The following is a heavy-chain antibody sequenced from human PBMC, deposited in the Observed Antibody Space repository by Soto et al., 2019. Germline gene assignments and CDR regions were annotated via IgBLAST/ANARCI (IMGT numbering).Heavy chain of an antibody. CDR2: VWYDGSRT. J-gene: IGHJ6*03. CDR1: GFSFSYYG. CDR3: ARATSHYCYYMDV. Sequence: QEQLVESGGGVVQPGGSLRLSCAASGFSFSYYGLHWVRQAPGKGLEWVALVWYDGSRTYYSDSVKGRFTISRDNFKKTVDLQMDGLRVEYTALYYCARATSHYCYYMDVWGEGTTVTVSS. V-gene: IGHV3-33*01.